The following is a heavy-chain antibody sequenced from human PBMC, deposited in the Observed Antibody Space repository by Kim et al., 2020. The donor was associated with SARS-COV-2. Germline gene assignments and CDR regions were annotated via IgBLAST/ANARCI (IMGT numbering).Heavy chain of an antibody. J-gene: IGHJ5*02. V-gene: IGHV4-39*01. D-gene: IGHD5-12*01. CDR2: IYYSGST. Sequence: SETLSLTCTVSGGSISSSSYYWGWVRQPPGKGLEWIGSIYYSGSTYYNPSLKSRVTISVDTSKNQFSLKLSSVTAADTAVYYCARHVAGGGRDGYTNWFDPWGQATLVTVSS. CDR3: ARHVAGGGRDGYTNWFDP. CDR1: GGSISSSSYY.